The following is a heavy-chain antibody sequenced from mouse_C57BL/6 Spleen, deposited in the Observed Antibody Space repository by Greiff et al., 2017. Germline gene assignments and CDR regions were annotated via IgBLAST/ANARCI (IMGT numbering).Heavy chain of an antibody. CDR1: GYAFSSSW. CDR3: VLTIEASY. Sequence: VQLQQSGPELVKPGASVKISCKASGYAFSSSWMNWVKQRPGKGLEWIGRIYPGDGDTNYNGKFKGKATLTADKSSSTAYMQLSSLTSEDSAVYFCVLTIEASYWGQGTLVTVSA. CDR2: IYPGDGDT. D-gene: IGHD1-1*02. V-gene: IGHV1-82*01. J-gene: IGHJ3*01.